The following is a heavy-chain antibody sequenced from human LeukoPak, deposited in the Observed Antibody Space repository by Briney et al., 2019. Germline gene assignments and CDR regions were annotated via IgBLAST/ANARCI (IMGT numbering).Heavy chain of an antibody. CDR1: GGSISSSSYY. CDR3: AREGSSGSDY. CDR2: IYYSGST. Sequence: SETLSLTCTVSGGSISSSSYYWGWIRQPPGKGLEWIGSIYYSGSTYYNPSLKSRVTISVDTSKNQFSLKLSSVTAADTVVYYCAREGSSGSDYWGQGTLVTVSS. V-gene: IGHV4-39*02. J-gene: IGHJ4*02. D-gene: IGHD6-19*01.